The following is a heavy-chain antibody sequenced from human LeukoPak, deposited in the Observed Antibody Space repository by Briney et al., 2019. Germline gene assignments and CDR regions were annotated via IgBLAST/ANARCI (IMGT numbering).Heavy chain of an antibody. CDR1: GFTFSSYS. CDR2: ISSSSSYI. Sequence: PGGSLRLSCAASGFTFSSYSMNWFRQAPGKGLELVSSISSSSSYIYYADSVKGRFTISRDNAKNSLYLQMNSLRAEDTAVYYCSRHQSAYDILTGYYPKHYGMDVWGQGTTVTVSS. J-gene: IGHJ6*02. V-gene: IGHV3-21*01. D-gene: IGHD3-9*01. CDR3: SRHQSAYDILTGYYPKHYGMDV.